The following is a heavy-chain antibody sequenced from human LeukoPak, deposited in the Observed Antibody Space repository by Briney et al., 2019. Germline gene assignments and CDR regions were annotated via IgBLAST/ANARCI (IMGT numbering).Heavy chain of an antibody. D-gene: IGHD6-13*01. CDR1: GGTFSSYA. V-gene: IGHV1-69*04. Sequence: SVTVSCKASGGTFSSYAISWVRQAPGQGLEWMGRIIPILGIANYAQKFQGRVTITADKSTSTAYMELSSLRSEDTAVYYCARGLFGSGYSSRPFDYWGQGTLVTVSS. CDR3: ARGLFGSGYSSRPFDY. J-gene: IGHJ4*02. CDR2: IIPILGIA.